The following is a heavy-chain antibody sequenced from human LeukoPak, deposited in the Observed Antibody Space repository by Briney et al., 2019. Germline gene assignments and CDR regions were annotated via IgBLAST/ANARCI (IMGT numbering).Heavy chain of an antibody. CDR2: IKQDGSET. D-gene: IGHD2-15*01. J-gene: IGHJ5*02. V-gene: IGHV3-7*01. Sequence: GGSLRLSCAASGFTFSSYWMTWVRQAPGKGLEWVANIKQDGSETYYVDSVKGRFTISGDNAKNLLYLQMNSLRAEDTAVYYCARVGGGSARWFDPWGQGTLVTVSS. CDR1: GFTFSSYW. CDR3: ARVGGGSARWFDP.